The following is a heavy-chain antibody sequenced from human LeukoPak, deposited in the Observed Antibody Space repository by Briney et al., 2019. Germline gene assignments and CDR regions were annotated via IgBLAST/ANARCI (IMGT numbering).Heavy chain of an antibody. J-gene: IGHJ3*02. CDR2: ISGSGGST. CDR1: GFTFSSYA. V-gene: IGHV3-23*01. Sequence: GGSLRLSCAASGFTFSSYAMSWVRQAPGKGLEWVSAISGSGGSTYYADSVKGRFTISRDNSKNTLYLQMNSLRAEDTAVYYCAKMSPDCSSTSCYPVDAFDIWGQGTMVTVSS. D-gene: IGHD2-2*01. CDR3: AKMSPDCSSTSCYPVDAFDI.